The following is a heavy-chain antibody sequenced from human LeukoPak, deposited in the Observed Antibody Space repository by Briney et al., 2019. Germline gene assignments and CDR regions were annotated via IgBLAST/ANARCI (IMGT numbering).Heavy chain of an antibody. CDR2: IYGGDTT. CDR3: ARAIQFGGYFDY. J-gene: IGHJ4*02. CDR1: GFTVSRDY. Sequence: PGGSLRLSCAASGFTVSRDYMSWVRQAPGKGLEWVSVIYGGDTTYYADSVRGRFTISRDTSKNTLYLQMNSLRADDTAVYYCARAIQFGGYFDYWGQGTLVIVSS. D-gene: IGHD2-15*01. V-gene: IGHV3-53*01.